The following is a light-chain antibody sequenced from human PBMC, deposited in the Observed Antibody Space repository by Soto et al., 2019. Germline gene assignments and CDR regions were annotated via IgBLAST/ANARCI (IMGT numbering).Light chain of an antibody. CDR3: QPYNNWPLT. V-gene: IGKV3-11*01. CDR1: QSISIY. J-gene: IGKJ4*01. Sequence: EIVLTQSPATLSLSPGERATLSCRASQSISIYLAWYQQKPGQAPRLLIYDVFNRATGIPARFSGSGSGTDFTLTISSLEPEDFAVYYCQPYNNWPLTFGGGTKVESK. CDR2: DVF.